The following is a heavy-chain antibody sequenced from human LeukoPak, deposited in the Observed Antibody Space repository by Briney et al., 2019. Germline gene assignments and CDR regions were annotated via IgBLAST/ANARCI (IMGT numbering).Heavy chain of an antibody. Sequence: SVKVSCKASGGTFSSYAISWVRQAPGQGLEWMGGIIPIFGTANYAQKFQGRVTITADKSTSTAYMELRSLRSEDTAVYYCARDLGRYYGSSVWGQGTLVTVSS. CDR3: ARDLGRYYGSSV. J-gene: IGHJ4*02. V-gene: IGHV1-69*06. CDR1: GGTFSSYA. CDR2: IIPIFGTA. D-gene: IGHD3-10*01.